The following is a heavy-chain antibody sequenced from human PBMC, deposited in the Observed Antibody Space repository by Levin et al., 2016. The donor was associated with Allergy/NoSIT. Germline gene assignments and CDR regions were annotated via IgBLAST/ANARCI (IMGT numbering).Heavy chain of an antibody. CDR1: GYTFTGYY. J-gene: IGHJ4*02. Sequence: ASVKVSCKASGYTFTGYYMHWVRQAPGQGLEWMGWINPNSGGTNYAQKFQGRVTMTRDTSISTAYMELSRLRSDDTAVYYCAREIIRSVAAKGLGYWGQGTLVTVSS. V-gene: IGHV1-2*02. CDR3: AREIIRSVAAKGLGY. D-gene: IGHD6-19*01. CDR2: INPNSGGT.